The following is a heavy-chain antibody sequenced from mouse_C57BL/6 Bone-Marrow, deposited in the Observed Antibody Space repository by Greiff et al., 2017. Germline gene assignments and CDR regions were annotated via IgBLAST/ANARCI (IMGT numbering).Heavy chain of an antibody. Sequence: VQLVESGAELAKPGASVKLSCTASGYTFTSYWMHWVQQRPGQGLEWIGYINPSSGSTKYNQKFTDTATLTADKYSRTTDMQLSSLTYEESAICNCARSNDSNCVNYAMDYRGEGNSVTVSS. CDR3: ARSNDSNCVNYAMDY. CDR1: GYTFTSYW. J-gene: IGHJ4*01. CDR2: INPSSGST. V-gene: IGHV1-7*01. D-gene: IGHD2-5*01.